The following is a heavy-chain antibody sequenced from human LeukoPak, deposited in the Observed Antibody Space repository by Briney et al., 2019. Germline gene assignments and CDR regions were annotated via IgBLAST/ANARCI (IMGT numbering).Heavy chain of an antibody. CDR3: ARGGSPYYFDY. CDR2: IYTSGST. D-gene: IGHD3-16*01. V-gene: IGHV4-4*07. J-gene: IGHJ4*02. CDR1: GGSVNGYY. Sequence: SDTLSLTCAVSGGSVNGYYWSWIRRPAGKGLEWIGRIYTSGSTNYNPSLKSRVTMSVDTSKNQFPLKLSSVTAADTAVYYCARGGSPYYFDYWGQGTLVTVSS.